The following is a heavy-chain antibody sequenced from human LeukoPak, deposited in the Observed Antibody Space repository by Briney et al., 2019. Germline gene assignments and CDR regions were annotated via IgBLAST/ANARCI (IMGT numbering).Heavy chain of an antibody. CDR1: GGSISSGGYS. Sequence: SETLSLTCAVSGGSISSGGYSWSWIRQPPGKGLEWIGYIYHSGCTYYNPSLKSRVTISVDRSKNQFSLKLGSVTAADTAVYYCARGQNGDNVDYWGQGILVTVSS. V-gene: IGHV4-30-2*01. CDR3: ARGQNGDNVDY. CDR2: IYHSGCT. D-gene: IGHD2-15*01. J-gene: IGHJ4*02.